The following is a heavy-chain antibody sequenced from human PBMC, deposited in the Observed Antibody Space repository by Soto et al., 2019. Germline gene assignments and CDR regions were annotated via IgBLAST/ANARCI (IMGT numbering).Heavy chain of an antibody. D-gene: IGHD1-26*01. CDR3: ARGTVGATPDYYYYYGMDV. CDR1: GGTFSSYA. V-gene: IGHV1-69*01. J-gene: IGHJ6*02. Sequence: QVQLVQSGAEVKKPGSSVKVSCKASGGTFSSYAISWVRQAPGQGLEWMGGIIPIFGTANYAQKFQGRVRITADECTSTAYMELSSVRSEDTAVYYCARGTVGATPDYYYYYGMDVWGQGTTVTVSS. CDR2: IIPIFGTA.